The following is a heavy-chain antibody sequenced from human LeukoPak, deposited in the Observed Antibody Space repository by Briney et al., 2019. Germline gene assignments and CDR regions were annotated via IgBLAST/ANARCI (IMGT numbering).Heavy chain of an antibody. D-gene: IGHD3-10*01. CDR2: IIPIFGTA. CDR3: ARVLSHRGSQFGILDY. J-gene: IGHJ4*02. Sequence: GASVKVSCKASGGTFSSYAISWVRQAPRQGLEWMGGIIPIFGTANYAQKFQGRVTITADESTSTAYMELSSLRSEDTAVYYCARVLSHRGSQFGILDYWGQGTLVTVSS. V-gene: IGHV1-69*13. CDR1: GGTFSSYA.